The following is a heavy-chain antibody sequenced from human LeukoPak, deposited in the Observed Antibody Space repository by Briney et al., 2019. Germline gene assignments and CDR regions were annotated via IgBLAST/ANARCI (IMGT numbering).Heavy chain of an antibody. J-gene: IGHJ4*02. V-gene: IGHV3-23*01. Sequence: GGSLRLSCAASGIAFNNYDMNWVRQAPGKGLEWVSAISGSGGSTYYAVSVKGRFTISRDNSKNTLYLQMNSLRADDTAVYYCAKEGGSSWYYFDFWGQGTLVTVSS. CDR2: ISGSGGST. CDR3: AKEGGSSWYYFDF. D-gene: IGHD6-13*01. CDR1: GIAFNNYD.